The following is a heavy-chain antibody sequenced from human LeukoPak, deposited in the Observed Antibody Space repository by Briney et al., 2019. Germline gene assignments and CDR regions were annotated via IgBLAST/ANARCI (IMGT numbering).Heavy chain of an antibody. CDR2: IKQDGSEK. Sequence: GGSLRLSCAASGFTFSSYWMSWVRQAPGKGLEWVANIKQDGSEKYYVDSVKGRFTISRDNAKNSLYLQMNSLRAEDTAVYYWAREDPELERGYYGMDVWGQGTTVTVSS. CDR3: AREDPELERGYYGMDV. D-gene: IGHD1-1*01. CDR1: GFTFSSYW. V-gene: IGHV3-7*01. J-gene: IGHJ6*02.